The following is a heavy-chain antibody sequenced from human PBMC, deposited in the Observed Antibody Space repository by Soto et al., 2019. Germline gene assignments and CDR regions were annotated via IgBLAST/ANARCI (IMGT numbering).Heavy chain of an antibody. CDR1: SYIFTSYY. V-gene: IGHV1-46*03. Sequence: SVKVSCKASSYIFTSYYIHCLRQAPGQGLEWMGWINPFDGSRMFAQSFQGRVTMTRDTSTSTVYMEVSSLRSEDTAVYYCSRGDGGETSPFDHWGQGTLVTVSS. J-gene: IGHJ4*02. CDR2: INPFDGSR. CDR3: SRGDGGETSPFDH. D-gene: IGHD3-10*01.